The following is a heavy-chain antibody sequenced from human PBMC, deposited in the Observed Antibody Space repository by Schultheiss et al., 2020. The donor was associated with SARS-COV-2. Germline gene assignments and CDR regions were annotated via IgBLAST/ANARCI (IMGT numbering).Heavy chain of an antibody. CDR3: ARTLLGATAPKTDY. J-gene: IGHJ4*02. D-gene: IGHD1-26*01. CDR1: GYTFTGYY. V-gene: IGHV1-2*02. CDR2: INPNSGGT. Sequence: ASVKVSCKASGYTFTGYYMHWVRQAPGQGLEWMGWINPNSGGTNYAQKFQGRVTMTRDTSISTAYMELSRLRSDDTAVYYCARTLLGATAPKTDYWGQGTLVTVSS.